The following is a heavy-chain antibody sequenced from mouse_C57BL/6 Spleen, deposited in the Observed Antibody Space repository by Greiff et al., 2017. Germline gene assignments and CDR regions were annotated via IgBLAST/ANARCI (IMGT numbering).Heavy chain of an antibody. D-gene: IGHD5-1*01. CDR2: ISSGSSTI. V-gene: IGHV5-17*01. CDR1: GFTFSDYG. CDR3: ARRKYSYVDY. J-gene: IGHJ2*01. Sequence: EVKLMESGGGLVKPGGSLKLSCAASGFTFSDYGMHWVRQAPEKGLEWVAYISSGSSTIYYADTVKGRFTISRDNAKNTLFLQMTSLRSEDTAMYYCARRKYSYVDYWGQGTTLTVAS.